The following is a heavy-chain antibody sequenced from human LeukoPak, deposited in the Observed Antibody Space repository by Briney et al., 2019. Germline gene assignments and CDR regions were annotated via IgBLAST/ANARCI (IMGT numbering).Heavy chain of an antibody. CDR3: ARDLPIYFGAGVS. D-gene: IGHD3-10*01. V-gene: IGHV1-2*02. CDR1: GFTFTGYY. Sequence: GGSVKLSCKASGFTFTGYYFHWVRQAPGQGFEWVGWINPRSGETLYAQMFQGRVTLTRDTSISTVYMELSGLTFDDTAIYFCARDLPIYFGAGVSWGQGTLVTVSS. J-gene: IGHJ5*02. CDR2: INPRSGET.